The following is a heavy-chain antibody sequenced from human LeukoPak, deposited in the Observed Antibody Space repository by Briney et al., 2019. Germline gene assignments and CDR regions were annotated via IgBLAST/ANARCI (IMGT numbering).Heavy chain of an antibody. V-gene: IGHV3-33*01. D-gene: IGHD3-16*01. J-gene: IGHJ3*02. CDR3: ARDDALGDNALDI. CDR2: ILNDGSQE. Sequence: GGSLRLSCAASGFTFSSYGMHWVRQAPGKGLEWVAVILNDGSQEKYADSVKGRFTISRDNSKNTLFLQMNSLSAEDTAVYYCARDDALGDNALDIWGQGTMVTVSS. CDR1: GFTFSSYG.